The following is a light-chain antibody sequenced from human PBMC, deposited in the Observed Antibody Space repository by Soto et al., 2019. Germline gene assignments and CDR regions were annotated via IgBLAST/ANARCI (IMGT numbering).Light chain of an antibody. J-gene: IGKJ1*01. V-gene: IGKV1-5*01. CDR2: DAS. CDR3: QQYYSYWT. Sequence: DIQMTQSPSTLSASVGDTVTVTFRASQSIGHWLAWYQQKPGNAPILLIIDASTLENRVPARFSGSRAGAEFSLTISSLQPDDFASYCCQQYYSYWTFGQGTKVDIK. CDR1: QSIGHW.